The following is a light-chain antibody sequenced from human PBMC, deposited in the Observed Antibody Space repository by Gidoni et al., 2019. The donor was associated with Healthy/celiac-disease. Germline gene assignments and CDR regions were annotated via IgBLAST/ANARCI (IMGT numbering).Light chain of an antibody. CDR1: QGVRNP. J-gene: IGKJ2*01. CDR2: AAS. Sequence: DLQLTQSPSSLSASVGDRVTITCRASQGVRNPVSWYQQIPGRAPKRLIYAASTLHGGGPSRSSGSGFGTEFTLTISRLQPEDFAIYYCLQHNTCPPYTFGQGTKLEIK. V-gene: IGKV1-17*01. CDR3: LQHNTCPPYT.